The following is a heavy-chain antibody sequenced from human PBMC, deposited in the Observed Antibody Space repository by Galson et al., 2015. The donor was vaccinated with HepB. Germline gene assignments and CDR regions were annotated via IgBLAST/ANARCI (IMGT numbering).Heavy chain of an antibody. CDR2: AYHSGGT. V-gene: IGHV4-4*02. Sequence: LTCAVSGDSISNDRWWSWVRQPPGEGLEWIGEAYHSGGTNYRPSLKSRVTISVDKSKNQFSLKLTSVTAADTAVYYCARAKEGRGYFDYWGQGALVTVSS. CDR3: ARAKEGRGYFDY. D-gene: IGHD3-10*01. J-gene: IGHJ4*02. CDR1: GDSISNDRW.